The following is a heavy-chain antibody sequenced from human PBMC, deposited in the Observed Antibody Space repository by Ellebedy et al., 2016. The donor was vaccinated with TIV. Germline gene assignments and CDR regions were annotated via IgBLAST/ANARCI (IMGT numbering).Heavy chain of an antibody. CDR3: ARDSGYYDSSGYSDFDY. Sequence: GGSLRLXCAASGFTFSSYAVHWVRQAPGKGLEWVAVISYDGSNKYYADSVKGRFTISRDNSKNMLYLQINSLRAEDTAVYYCARDSGYYDSSGYSDFDYWGQGTLVTVSS. CDR1: GFTFSSYA. CDR2: ISYDGSNK. D-gene: IGHD3-22*01. V-gene: IGHV3-30-3*01. J-gene: IGHJ4*02.